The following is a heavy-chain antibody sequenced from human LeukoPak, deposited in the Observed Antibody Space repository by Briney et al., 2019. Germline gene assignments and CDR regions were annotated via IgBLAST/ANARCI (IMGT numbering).Heavy chain of an antibody. Sequence: SETLSLTCTVYGGSFTDYFWTWIRQCPGKGLEWIGEINDYTGDTNYNPSLNSRVSISLEKSKNQFSLELRSVTAADTAVYYCARSRIAKIVVVHSFSYGMDVWGQGTTVTVSS. J-gene: IGHJ6*02. CDR3: ARSRIAKIVVVHSFSYGMDV. V-gene: IGHV4-34*01. D-gene: IGHD3-22*01. CDR1: GGSFTDYF. CDR2: INDYTGDT.